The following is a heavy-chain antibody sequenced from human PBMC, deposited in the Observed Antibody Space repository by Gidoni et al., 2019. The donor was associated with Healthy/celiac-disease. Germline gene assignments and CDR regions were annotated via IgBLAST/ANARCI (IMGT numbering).Heavy chain of an antibody. D-gene: IGHD2-21*02. V-gene: IGHV4-34*01. Sequence: QMQLQQRGAGLMKPSATLSLTCAGYGGSFRGYYWRWLRQPQGKGLAWLGEINHSGSTNYNPSFKSRVTIAVDTSKNQFSLKLSSVTPADTAVYYCASLERAVVTAILFDYWGQGTLVTVSS. CDR3: ASLERAVVTAILFDY. CDR2: INHSGST. CDR1: GGSFRGYY. J-gene: IGHJ4*02.